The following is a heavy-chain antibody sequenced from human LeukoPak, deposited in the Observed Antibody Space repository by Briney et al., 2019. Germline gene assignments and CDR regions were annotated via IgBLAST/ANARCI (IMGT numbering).Heavy chain of an antibody. CDR1: GFTFSSYW. V-gene: IGHV3-7*01. Sequence: GGSLRLSCAASGFTFSSYWMSWVRQAPGKGLEWVADIKQDGSEKYYVDSVKGRFTISRDNAKNSLYLQMNSLRAEDTAVYYCAREGGYSSGWYWFYYYYMDVWGKGTTVTVSS. J-gene: IGHJ6*03. CDR3: AREGGYSSGWYWFYYYYMDV. D-gene: IGHD6-19*01. CDR2: IKQDGSEK.